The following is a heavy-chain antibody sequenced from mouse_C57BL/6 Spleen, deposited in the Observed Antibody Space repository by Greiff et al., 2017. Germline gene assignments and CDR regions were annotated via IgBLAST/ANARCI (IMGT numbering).Heavy chain of an antibody. Sequence: EVKLVESGGGLVKPGGSLKLSCAASGFTFSSYAMSWVRQTPEKRLEWVATISDGGSYTYYPDNVKGRFTISRDNAKNNLYLQMSHLKSEDTAMYYCAREGDYGGPWAYWGQGTLVTVSA. CDR3: AREGDYGGPWAY. CDR2: ISDGGSYT. CDR1: GFTFSSYA. V-gene: IGHV5-4*01. J-gene: IGHJ3*01. D-gene: IGHD2-4*01.